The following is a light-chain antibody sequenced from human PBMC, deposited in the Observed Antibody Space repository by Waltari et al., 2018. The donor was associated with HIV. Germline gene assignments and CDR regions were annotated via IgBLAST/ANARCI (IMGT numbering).Light chain of an antibody. CDR3: QQYHSYSLT. CDR2: KTS. V-gene: IGKV1-5*03. J-gene: IGKJ5*01. Sequence: DIQMTQSPSTLSASVGDSVTITCRSSQRISTWLAWYQQQPGRAPKLLIYKTSSLHSGVPSRFSGSGSGTEFSLTISSLQPDDFTTYYCQQYHSYSLTFGQGTRLEMK. CDR1: QRISTW.